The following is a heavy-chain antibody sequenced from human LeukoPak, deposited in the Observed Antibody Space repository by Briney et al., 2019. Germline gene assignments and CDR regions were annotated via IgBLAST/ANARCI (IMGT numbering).Heavy chain of an antibody. CDR3: ARSPTIYYYDSSGYSGAFDI. V-gene: IGHV4-30-4*01. D-gene: IGHD3-22*01. J-gene: IGHJ3*02. CDR1: GGSISSGDYY. CDR2: IYYSGST. Sequence: PSETLSLTCIVSGGSISSGDYYWSWIRQPPGKGLEWIGYIYYSGSTYYNPSLKSRVTISVDTSKNQFSLKLSSVTAADTAVYYCARSPTIYYYDSSGYSGAFDIWGQGTMVTVSS.